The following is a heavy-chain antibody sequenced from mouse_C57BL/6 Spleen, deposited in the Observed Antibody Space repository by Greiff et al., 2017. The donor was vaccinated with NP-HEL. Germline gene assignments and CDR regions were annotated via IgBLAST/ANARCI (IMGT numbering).Heavy chain of an antibody. Sequence: VQLQESGAELMKPGASVKLSCKATGYTFTGYWIEWVKQRPGHGLEWIGEILPGSGSTNYIEKFKGKAHVTAVTSSNTAYMQLSSLTTEDSAIYYWARLEDYDEFAYWGQGTLVTVSA. CDR2: ILPGSGST. CDR3: ARLEDYDEFAY. D-gene: IGHD2-4*01. CDR1: GYTFTGYW. J-gene: IGHJ3*01. V-gene: IGHV1-9*01.